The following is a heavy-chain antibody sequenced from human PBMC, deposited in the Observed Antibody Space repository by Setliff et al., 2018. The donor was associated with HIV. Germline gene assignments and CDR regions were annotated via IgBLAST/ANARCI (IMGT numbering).Heavy chain of an antibody. V-gene: IGHV4-31*03. CDR1: GGSISSGGYY. CDR2: IHYSGGT. CDR3: ARVPTNPDFYYYYMDV. J-gene: IGHJ6*03. Sequence: SETLSLTCTVSGGSISSGGYYWSWIRQHPGKGLEWIGYIHYSGGTYYNPSLKSRVTISVDTSKNQFSLKLSSVTAADTAVYYCARVPTNPDFYYYYMDVWGKGTTVTVSS.